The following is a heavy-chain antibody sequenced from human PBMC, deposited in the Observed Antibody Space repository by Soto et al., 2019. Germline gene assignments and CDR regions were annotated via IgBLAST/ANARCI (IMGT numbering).Heavy chain of an antibody. Sequence: DVQLLESGGGLEQPGGSLRLSCAASGFSFSDYAMSWVRQAPEKGLEWVSAITDSGGDTFHADSVKGRFTISRDNSKGTLYLQMNSLRAEDTAIYYCAKGSRWSRPYYFDHWGQGTLVTVSS. CDR3: AKGSRWSRPYYFDH. D-gene: IGHD6-6*01. V-gene: IGHV3-23*01. CDR2: ITDSGGDT. J-gene: IGHJ4*02. CDR1: GFSFSDYA.